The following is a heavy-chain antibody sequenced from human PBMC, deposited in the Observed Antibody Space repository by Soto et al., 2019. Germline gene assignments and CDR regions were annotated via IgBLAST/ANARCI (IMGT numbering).Heavy chain of an antibody. CDR1: GGSISRASFY. J-gene: IGHJ4*02. D-gene: IGHD1-1*01. CDR3: ARRNSLRSNYLDY. CDR2: IYYSGST. V-gene: IGHV4-39*01. Sequence: SENLSLTCTDSGGSISRASFYWYWIRHTPGKGLECIGSIYYSGSTYYNPSLESRVTISVDTSKNRFSLNLSSVTAADTAVFYCARRNSLRSNYLDYWGQGTVVTVSS.